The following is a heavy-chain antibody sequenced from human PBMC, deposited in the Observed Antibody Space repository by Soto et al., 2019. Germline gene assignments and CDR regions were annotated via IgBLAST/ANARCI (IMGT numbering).Heavy chain of an antibody. D-gene: IGHD3-16*01. Sequence: QVQLVQSGAEVKKPGSSVKVSCKASGGTFSSYAISWVRQAPGQGLEWMGGIIPIFGTANYAQKFQGRVTITADESTSTAYMELCSLRSEDTAVYYCARAFPTFGGVKGARSNLWRFDPWCQGTLVTVSS. V-gene: IGHV1-69*01. J-gene: IGHJ5*02. CDR3: ARAFPTFGGVKGARSNLWRFDP. CDR1: GGTFSSYA. CDR2: IIPIFGTA.